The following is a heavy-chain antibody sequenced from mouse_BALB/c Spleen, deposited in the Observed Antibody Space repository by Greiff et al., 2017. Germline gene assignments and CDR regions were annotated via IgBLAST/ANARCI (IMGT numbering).Heavy chain of an antibody. CDR2: IYPGDGDT. CDR1: GYTFTSYW. J-gene: IGHJ3*01. CDR3: ARSAYYGNYWFAY. D-gene: IGHD2-10*01. V-gene: IGHV1-87*01. Sequence: VKLQESGAELARPGASVKLSCKASGYTFTSYWMQWVKQRPGQGLEWIGAIYPGDGDTRYTQKFKGKATLTADKSSSTAYMQLSSLASEDSAVYYCARSAYYGNYWFAYWGQGTLVTVSA.